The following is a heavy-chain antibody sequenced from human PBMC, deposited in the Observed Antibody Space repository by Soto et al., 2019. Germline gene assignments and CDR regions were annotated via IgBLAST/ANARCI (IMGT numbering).Heavy chain of an antibody. CDR1: GYIFVNYG. Sequence: QVQLVQSGDEVKKPGASVKVSCKASGYIFVNYGIAWVRQAPRQGLEWMGWISPYTGNTHSASKVQGRLTMTPDTSTSTAYRDLGSLTSDDTAVYYCVMVDNYVTPTPQDVWGQGTTVTVSS. D-gene: IGHD3-16*01. J-gene: IGHJ6*02. CDR3: VMVDNYVTPTPQDV. CDR2: ISPYTGNT. V-gene: IGHV1-18*01.